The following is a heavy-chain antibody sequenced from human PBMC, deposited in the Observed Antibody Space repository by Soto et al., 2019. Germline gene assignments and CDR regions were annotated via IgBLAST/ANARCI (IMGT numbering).Heavy chain of an antibody. CDR2: INSDGSVS. D-gene: IGHD2-15*01. CDR1: GFTFSNYW. CDR3: ARGDCVGGPCYSLAGSFYYYMDV. J-gene: IGHJ6*03. Sequence: EVQLVESGGGLVQPGGSLRLSCAASGFTFSNYWMYWVRQAPGKGLVWVSRINSDGSVSSYADSVKGRLTISRDNVKNTLYLQMNSLRAEDTAVYYCARGDCVGGPCYSLAGSFYYYMDVWGKGTRVTVS. V-gene: IGHV3-74*01.